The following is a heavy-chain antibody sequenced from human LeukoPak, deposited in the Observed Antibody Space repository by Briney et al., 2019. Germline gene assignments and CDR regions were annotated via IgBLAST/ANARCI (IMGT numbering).Heavy chain of an antibody. J-gene: IGHJ4*02. CDR1: GYTFTGYY. D-gene: IGHD3-3*01. CDR2: INPNSGGT. CDR3: VGYYDFWSGYYSFDY. Sequence: ASVKVSCKASGYTFTGYYMHWVRQAPGQGLEWMGWINPNSGGTNYAQKFQGRVTMTRDTSISTAYMELSRLRSDDTAVYYCVGYYDFWSGYYSFDYWGQGTLVTVSS. V-gene: IGHV1-2*02.